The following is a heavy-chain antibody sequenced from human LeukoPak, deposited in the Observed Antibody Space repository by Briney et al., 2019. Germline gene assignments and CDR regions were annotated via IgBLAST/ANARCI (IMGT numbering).Heavy chain of an antibody. CDR3: ARHPPRGYSYGSDGFDI. J-gene: IGHJ3*02. V-gene: IGHV4-59*08. Sequence: SETLSLTCSVSGDAISSYDWSWIRQPPGEGLEWIGYIYYSGSTNYNPSLKSRVTISVVTSKNQISLKLSSVTAADTAVYYCARHPPRGYSYGSDGFDIWGQGTMVTVSS. CDR1: GDAISSYD. D-gene: IGHD5-18*01. CDR2: IYYSGST.